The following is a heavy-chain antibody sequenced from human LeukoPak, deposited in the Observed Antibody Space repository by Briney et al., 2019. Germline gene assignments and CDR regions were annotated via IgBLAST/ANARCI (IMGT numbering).Heavy chain of an antibody. CDR1: GGSISSYY. CDR2: IYYSGST. CDR3: ARGGGGDFNL. J-gene: IGHJ4*02. V-gene: IGHV4-59*01. Sequence: KPSETLSLTCTVSGGSISSYYWSWIRQPPGKGLEWIGYIYYSGSTNYNPSLKSRVTISVDTSKSQFSLKLSSVTAAVTAVYYCARGGGGDFNLWGQGTLVTVSS. D-gene: IGHD2-21*01.